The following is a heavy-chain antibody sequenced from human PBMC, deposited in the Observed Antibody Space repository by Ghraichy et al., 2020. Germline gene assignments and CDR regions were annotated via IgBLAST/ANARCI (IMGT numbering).Heavy chain of an antibody. CDR3: AKGGGNYYYYGVDV. D-gene: IGHD3-16*01. CDR1: GFTFSRYA. V-gene: IGHV3-23*01. J-gene: IGHJ6*02. Sequence: GVLRLSCAASGFTFSRYAMSWVRQAPGKVLQWVSAISGSVAGTYYADSVKGRFTISRDISKNTLYLQMNSLRTEDTAKYYCAKGGGNYYYYGVDVWGQGTTVTVSS. CDR2: ISGSVAGT.